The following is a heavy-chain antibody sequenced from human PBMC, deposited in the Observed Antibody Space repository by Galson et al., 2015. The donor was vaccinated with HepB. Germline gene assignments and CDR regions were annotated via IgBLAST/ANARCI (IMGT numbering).Heavy chain of an antibody. D-gene: IGHD6-6*01. V-gene: IGHV1-18*01. J-gene: IGHJ5*02. Sequence: SVKVSCKASGYTFTSYGISWVRQAPGQGLEWMGWIRAYNGNTNYAQKFQARVTMTTDTSTNTAYMELRSLRSDDTAVYYCAGGLSSSWVTWFAPWGQGTLVTVSS. CDR3: AGGLSSSWVTWFAP. CDR1: GYTFTSYG. CDR2: IRAYNGNT.